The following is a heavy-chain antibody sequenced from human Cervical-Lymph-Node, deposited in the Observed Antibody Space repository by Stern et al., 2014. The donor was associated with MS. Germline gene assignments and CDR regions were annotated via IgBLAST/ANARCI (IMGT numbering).Heavy chain of an antibody. CDR2: INTDGSVT. CDR3: VRDLEYLTSTRYYQSPGDDFDY. CDR1: GFTFSTYW. J-gene: IGHJ4*02. D-gene: IGHD2-2*01. Sequence: EDQLVESGGGLVQPGGSLRLYCAASGFTFSTYWMHWVRQAPGKGLVWVSRINTDGSVTTYADSVRGRFTISRDNARNTVYLQMNSLRAEDTAVYFCVRDLEYLTSTRYYQSPGDDFDYWGQGTLVTVSS. V-gene: IGHV3-74*03.